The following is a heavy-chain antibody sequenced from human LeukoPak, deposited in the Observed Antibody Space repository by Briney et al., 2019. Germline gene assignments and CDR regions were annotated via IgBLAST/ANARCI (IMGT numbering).Heavy chain of an antibody. CDR3: ATRGRLTNWFDP. CDR2: IYYSGST. CDR1: GGSFSGYY. V-gene: IGHV4-34*11. J-gene: IGHJ5*02. Sequence: SETLSLTCAVYGGSFSGYYWSWIRQPPGKGLEWIGYIYYSGSTNYNPSLKSRVTISVDTSKNQFSLKLSSVTAADTAVYYCATRGRLTNWFDPWGQGTLITVSS.